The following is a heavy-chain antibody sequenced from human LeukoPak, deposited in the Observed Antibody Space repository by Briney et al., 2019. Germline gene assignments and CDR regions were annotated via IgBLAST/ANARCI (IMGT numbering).Heavy chain of an antibody. CDR2: IGGPAET. D-gene: IGHD3-16*01. CDR3: AKDWTSHNGVYDCLDF. CDR1: GFSFDVHA. J-gene: IGHJ4*02. V-gene: IGHV3-23*01. Sequence: GGSLRLSCAASGFSFDVHAMTWVRQAPGKGPEWVATIGGPAETFYADSVRGRSTISRDNSRYTLYLQMNRLRAEDSALYYCAKDWTSHNGVYDCLDFWGQGTQVTVSS.